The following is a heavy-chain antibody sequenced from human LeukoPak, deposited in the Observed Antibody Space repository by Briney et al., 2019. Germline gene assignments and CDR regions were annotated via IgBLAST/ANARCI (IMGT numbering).Heavy chain of an antibody. CDR3: ARDLLDCGGPRCTDF. CDR1: GFAFDIYR. V-gene: IGHV3-30-3*01. D-gene: IGHD2-21*01. Sequence: PGGSLRLSCAASGFAFDIYRMHWVRQAPGKGLEWVLLISDDGSDTYYSDSVKGRFTISRDNSKKILYLQMDSLRTEDTAVYYCARDLLDCGGPRCTDFGGQGTLVTVSS. J-gene: IGHJ4*02. CDR2: ISDDGSDT.